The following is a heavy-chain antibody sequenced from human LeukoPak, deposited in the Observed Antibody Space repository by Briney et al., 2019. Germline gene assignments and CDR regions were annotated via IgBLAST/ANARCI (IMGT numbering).Heavy chain of an antibody. V-gene: IGHV4-38-2*02. CDR1: GYSISSGYY. CDR3: ARDLGYSGFDWAP. J-gene: IGHJ5*02. Sequence: SETLSLTCTVSGYSISSGYYWGWIRQPPGKRLEWVGSISSSGNTYYNSTLKSRVTISVDTSKNLFSLNLTSVTAADAAVYYRARDLGYSGFDWAPWGQGTLVTVSS. D-gene: IGHD5-12*01. CDR2: ISSSGNT.